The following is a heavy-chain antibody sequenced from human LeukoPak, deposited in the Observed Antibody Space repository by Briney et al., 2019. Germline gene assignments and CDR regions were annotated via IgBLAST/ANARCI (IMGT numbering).Heavy chain of an antibody. V-gene: IGHV4-59*01. J-gene: IGHJ5*02. CDR1: GGSMDKYY. D-gene: IGHD6-6*01. Sequence: SETLSLTCTVSGGSMDKYYWNWIRQPPGKELEWIGYIYYSGSTNYNPSLKSRATISIDTSKNQFSLRLTSVTAADTAVYYCAREGQQLVPPFDAWGQGTLVTVSA. CDR3: AREGQQLVPPFDA. CDR2: IYYSGST.